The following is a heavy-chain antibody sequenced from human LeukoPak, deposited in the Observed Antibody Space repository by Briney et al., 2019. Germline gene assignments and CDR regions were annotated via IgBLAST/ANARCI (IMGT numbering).Heavy chain of an antibody. CDR2: IRYDGSNK. V-gene: IGHV3-30*02. Sequence: GGSLRLSCAASGFTFSSYGMHWVRQAPGKGLEWVAFIRYDGSNKNYADSVKGRFTISRDNSKNTLYLQMNSLRAEDTAVYYCAKGAVFHGSGSYFDYWGQGTLVTVSS. CDR3: AKGAVFHGSGSYFDY. D-gene: IGHD3-10*01. J-gene: IGHJ4*02. CDR1: GFTFSSYG.